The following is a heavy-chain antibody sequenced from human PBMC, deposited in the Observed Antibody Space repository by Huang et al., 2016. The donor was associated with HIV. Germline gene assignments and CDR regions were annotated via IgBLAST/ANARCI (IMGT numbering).Heavy chain of an antibody. CDR2: IYYKGST. V-gene: IGHV4-39*01. CDR1: GGSIRSSDYH. J-gene: IGHJ6*03. CDR3: ARHREGPVAYYSGWGSHLNYMDV. D-gene: IGHD3-10*01. Sequence: QLLLQESGPGLVKPSEALALTCAVSGGSIRSSDYHWGWIRQPPGKGLEWIGSIYYKGSTHYSPALKSRVTRALYTSTNHFFLTRTSMTAADTAVYYCARHREGPVAYYSGWGSHLNYMDVWGRGRTVVVSS.